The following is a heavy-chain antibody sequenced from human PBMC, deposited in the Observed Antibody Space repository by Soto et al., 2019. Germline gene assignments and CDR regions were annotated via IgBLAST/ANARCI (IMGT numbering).Heavy chain of an antibody. Sequence: GGFLRLSCAASGFTFSSYAMSWVRQAPGKGLEWVSAISGSGGSTYYADSVKGRFTISRDNSKNTLYLQMNSLRAEDTAVYYCAKDQGGLYYYYGMDVWGQGTTVTVSS. J-gene: IGHJ6*02. D-gene: IGHD6-25*01. V-gene: IGHV3-23*01. CDR1: GFTFSSYA. CDR3: AKDQGGLYYYYGMDV. CDR2: ISGSGGST.